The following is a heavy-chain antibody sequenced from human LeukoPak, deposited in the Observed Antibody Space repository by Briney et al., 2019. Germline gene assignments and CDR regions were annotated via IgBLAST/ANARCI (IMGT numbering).Heavy chain of an antibody. V-gene: IGHV3-7*01. D-gene: IGHD1-26*01. Sequence: GGSLRLSCAASGFTFSSYEMTWVRQAPGKGLEWVASISSDGSGKYYMDSVKGRFTISRDNAKNSLFLQMNSLRAEDTAVHYCGRVRPGDADYWGQGTLVTVSS. CDR3: GRVRPGDADY. J-gene: IGHJ4*02. CDR1: GFTFSSYE. CDR2: ISSDGSGK.